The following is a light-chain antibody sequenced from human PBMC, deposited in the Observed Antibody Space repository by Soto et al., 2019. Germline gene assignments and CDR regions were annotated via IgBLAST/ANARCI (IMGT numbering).Light chain of an antibody. V-gene: IGLV1-47*01. J-gene: IGLJ2*01. CDR3: AAWDDSLSVYVV. CDR2: RNN. CDR1: SSNIGSHY. Sequence: QSVLTQPPSASRTPGQRVTISCSGSSSNIGSHYVYWYQQLPGTAPKLLIYRNNQRPSGVPDRFSGSKSGTSASLAISGLRSEDEAAYYCAAWDDSLSVYVVFGGGTKLTVL.